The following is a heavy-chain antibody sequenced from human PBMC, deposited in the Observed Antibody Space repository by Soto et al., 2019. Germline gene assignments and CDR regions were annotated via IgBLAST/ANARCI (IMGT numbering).Heavy chain of an antibody. CDR1: GGSFTYT. J-gene: IGHJ6*02. CDR2: IIPIFGTA. Sequence: SVKVSCKSSGGSFTYTLSWVRQAPGQGLEWMGGIIPIFGTANYAQKFQGRVTITADESTKTAYMELSTLRPEDTAVYYCARLHSHGTYGMDVWGQGTTVTVSS. V-gene: IGHV1-69*13. D-gene: IGHD5-18*01. CDR3: ARLHSHGTYGMDV.